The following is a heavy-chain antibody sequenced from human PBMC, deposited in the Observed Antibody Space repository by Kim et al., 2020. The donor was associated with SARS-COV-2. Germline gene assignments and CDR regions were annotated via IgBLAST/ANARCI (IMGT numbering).Heavy chain of an antibody. CDR3: ARAGRSGGLDY. J-gene: IGHJ4*02. CDR2: IKEDGSET. V-gene: IGHV3-7*03. CDR1: GFTFNTFY. Sequence: GGSLRLSCTASGFTFNTFYMTWVRQAPGKGLEWVANIKEDGSETYNVDSVKGRFTISTDNNKNSLYLQMHYLRDDDTAVYYCARAGRSGGLDYWGQGTLVTVSP. D-gene: IGHD3-10*01.